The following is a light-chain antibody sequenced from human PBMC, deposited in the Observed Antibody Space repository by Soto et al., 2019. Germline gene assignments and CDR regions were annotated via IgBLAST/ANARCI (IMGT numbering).Light chain of an antibody. J-gene: IGLJ3*02. CDR3: QSYDSSLSGSV. CDR1: SSNIGAGYD. V-gene: IGLV1-40*01. Sequence: QSVLTQPPSVSGAPGQRVTISCTGSSSNIGAGYDVHWYQQLPGTAPKLLIYRNSNRPSGVPDRFSGSKSGTSASLAITGLQAEDEADYYCQSYDSSLSGSVFGGGTQRTVL. CDR2: RNS.